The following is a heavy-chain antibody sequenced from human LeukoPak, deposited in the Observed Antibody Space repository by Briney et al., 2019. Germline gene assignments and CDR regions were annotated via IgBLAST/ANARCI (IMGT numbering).Heavy chain of an antibody. D-gene: IGHD1-1*01. V-gene: IGHV3-48*03. CDR3: ARGDNVRAYYYGVDV. CDR2: ISSSGSTI. CDR1: GFTFSRYE. J-gene: IGHJ6*02. Sequence: GGSLRLSCAASGFTFSRYEMNWVRQAPGKGLEWVSYISSSGSTIYYADSVQGRFSISRDNAKNSLYLQMNSLRAEDTSVYYCARGDNVRAYYYGVDVWGQGTTVTVSS.